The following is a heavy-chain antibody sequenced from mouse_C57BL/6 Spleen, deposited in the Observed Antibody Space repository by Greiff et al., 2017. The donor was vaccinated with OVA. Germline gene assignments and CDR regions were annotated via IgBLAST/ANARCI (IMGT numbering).Heavy chain of an antibody. Sequence: QVHVKQPGPELVKPGASVKLSCKASGYTFTSYWMHWVKQRPGQGLEWIGNINPSNGGTNYNEKFKSKATLTVDKSSSTAYMQLSSLTSEDSAVYYCARSVLRNYAMDYWGQGTSVTVSS. CDR2: INPSNGGT. V-gene: IGHV1-53*01. D-gene: IGHD1-1*01. J-gene: IGHJ4*01. CDR1: GYTFTSYW. CDR3: ARSVLRNYAMDY.